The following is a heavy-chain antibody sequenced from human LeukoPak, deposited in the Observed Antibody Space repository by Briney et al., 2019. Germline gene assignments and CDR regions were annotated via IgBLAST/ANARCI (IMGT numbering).Heavy chain of an antibody. CDR2: IYYSGST. Sequence: SETLSLTCTVSGGSISSYYWGWIRQPPGKGLEWIGSIYYSGSTYYNPSLKSRVTISVDTSKNQFSLKLSSVTAADTAVYYCARADRGYSYGLNWFDPWGQGTLVTVSS. CDR3: ARADRGYSYGLNWFDP. V-gene: IGHV4-39*07. J-gene: IGHJ5*02. CDR1: GGSISSYY. D-gene: IGHD5-18*01.